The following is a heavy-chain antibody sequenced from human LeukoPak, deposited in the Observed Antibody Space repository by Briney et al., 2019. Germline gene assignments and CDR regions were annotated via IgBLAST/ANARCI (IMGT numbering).Heavy chain of an antibody. Sequence: GGSPRLSCAASGFKFSVYSMNCARHAPGSGLEWVSRITGTGSQFDDVDYADSVRGRFTISRDNAKDSLFLEMSGLRVEDTGIYFCARETGFADAFDFWGRGTLVTVSS. J-gene: IGHJ3*01. V-gene: IGHV3-21*03. CDR2: ITGTGSQFDDV. CDR1: GFKFSVYS. CDR3: ARETGFADAFDF.